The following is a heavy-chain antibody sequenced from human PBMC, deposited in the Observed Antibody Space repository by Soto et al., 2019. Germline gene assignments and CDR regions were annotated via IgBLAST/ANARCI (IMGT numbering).Heavy chain of an antibody. CDR3: ARTLYNTGEFDH. Sequence: QVQLMQSGAEVRKPGASVKVSCRASGYTFTDYDINWVRQATGQGLEWLGWMTPNSGNTGYALKFQGRVTLTRDISRSTAYMELSNLTSEDTAVYYCARTLYNTGEFDHWGQGTRVTVSS. CDR2: MTPNSGNT. CDR1: GYTFTDYD. V-gene: IGHV1-8*02. D-gene: IGHD3-16*01. J-gene: IGHJ5*02.